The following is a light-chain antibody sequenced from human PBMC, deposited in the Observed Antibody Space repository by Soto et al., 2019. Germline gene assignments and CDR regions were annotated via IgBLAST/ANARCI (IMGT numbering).Light chain of an antibody. CDR2: GAS. V-gene: IGKV3-15*01. J-gene: IGKJ2*01. Sequence: EVVMSHSPATLSVSPGERATLSCRASQSVSSNLAWYQQKPGQAPRLLIYGASTRATRIPARFSGSGSGTEFTLTISSLQSEDFAVYYCQQYNNWPYTFGQGTKVDIK. CDR3: QQYNNWPYT. CDR1: QSVSSN.